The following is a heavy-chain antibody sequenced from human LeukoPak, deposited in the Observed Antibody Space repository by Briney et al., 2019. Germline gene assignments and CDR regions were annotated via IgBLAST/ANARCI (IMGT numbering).Heavy chain of an antibody. V-gene: IGHV5-51*01. CDR1: RSSFINYW. CDR2: IYPGDSET. CDR3: ARLDATGSYFDY. D-gene: IGHD3-9*01. Sequence: GGSLEISFESSRSSFINYWIGLVRRRPGKGLVVMGIIYPGDSETRYSPSFQGQVTISADKSISIAYLQWRSLKASDTAMYYSARLDATGSYFDYWGQGTLVTVSS. J-gene: IGHJ4*02.